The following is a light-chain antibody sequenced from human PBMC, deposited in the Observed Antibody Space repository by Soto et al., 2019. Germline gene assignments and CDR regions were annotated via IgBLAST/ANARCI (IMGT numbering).Light chain of an antibody. CDR2: DAS. CDR3: QQYGSSRT. CDR1: QSVSSY. Sequence: EIVLTQSPGTLSLSPGERATLSCRASQSVSSYLAWYQQKPGQAPRLLIYDASNRATGIPARFSGSGSGADFTLTISSLQSEDFAVYYCQQYGSSRTFGQGTKVDIK. V-gene: IGKV3-20*01. J-gene: IGKJ1*01.